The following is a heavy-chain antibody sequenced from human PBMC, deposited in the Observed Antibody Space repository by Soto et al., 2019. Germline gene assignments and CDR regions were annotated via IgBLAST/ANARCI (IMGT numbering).Heavy chain of an antibody. CDR1: GYTFTSYA. J-gene: IGHJ6*02. CDR2: INAGNGNT. Sequence: QVQLVQSGAEVKKPGASVKVSCKASGYTFTSYAMHWVRQAPGQRLEWMGWINAGNGNTKYSQKFQGRVTITRDTSASTAYMELSSLRSEDTAVYYCARDWVYNYYYYGMDVWGQGTTVTVSS. V-gene: IGHV1-3*01. D-gene: IGHD1-1*01. CDR3: ARDWVYNYYYYGMDV.